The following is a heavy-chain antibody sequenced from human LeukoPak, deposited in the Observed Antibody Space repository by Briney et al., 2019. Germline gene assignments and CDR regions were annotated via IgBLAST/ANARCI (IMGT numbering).Heavy chain of an antibody. J-gene: IGHJ4*02. D-gene: IGHD3-10*01. CDR1: GFTFSSYW. CDR2: IKLDGSEK. V-gene: IGHV3-7*01. Sequence: QAGGSLRLSCAASGFTFSSYWMSWVRQAPGKGLEWVANIKLDGSEKYYVDSVKGRFTISRDNAMNPLYLQLNSLRAEDTAVYYCSGARGAHLFDYWGQRTLVSV. CDR3: SGARGAHLFDY.